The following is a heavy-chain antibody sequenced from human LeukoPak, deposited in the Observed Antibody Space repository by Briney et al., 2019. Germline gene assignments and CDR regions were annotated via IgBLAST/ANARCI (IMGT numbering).Heavy chain of an antibody. Sequence: PGGSLRLSCAASGFTFSDHFMDWVRQAPGKGLEWVGRSRNKDRSYTTEFAASVRGRFTISRDDSKNLLYLQMSSLNTEDTAVYYCARALYSGNYHFPFDIWGLGTMVTVSS. CDR1: GFTFSDHF. CDR2: SRNKDRSYTT. D-gene: IGHD1-26*01. J-gene: IGHJ3*02. V-gene: IGHV3-72*01. CDR3: ARALYSGNYHFPFDI.